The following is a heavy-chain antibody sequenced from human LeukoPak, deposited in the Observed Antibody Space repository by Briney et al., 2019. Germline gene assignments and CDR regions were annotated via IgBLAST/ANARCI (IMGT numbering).Heavy chain of an antibody. CDR3: ARSTGGIVGVPAAYDAFDI. CDR2: ISSSSSTI. CDR1: GFTFSSYS. V-gene: IGHV3-48*01. Sequence: GGSLRLSCAASGFTFSSYSMNWVRQAPGKGLEWVSYISSSSSTIYYADSVKGRFTISRDNAKNSLYLQMNSLRAEDTAVYYCARSTGGIVGVPAAYDAFDIWGQGTMVTVSS. D-gene: IGHD2-2*01. J-gene: IGHJ3*02.